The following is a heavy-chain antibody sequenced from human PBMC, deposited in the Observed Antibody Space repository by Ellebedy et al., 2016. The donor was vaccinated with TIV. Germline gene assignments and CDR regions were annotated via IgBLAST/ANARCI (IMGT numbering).Heavy chain of an antibody. J-gene: IGHJ4*02. CDR1: GFTFSTNN. D-gene: IGHD3-10*01. CDR3: APRDGSYTY. CDR2: ISSSGTTT. Sequence: GESLKISCAASGFTFSTNNMNWVRQAPGKGLEWVSFISSSGTTTHYADSVKGRFTISRDNDKKSLFLQMSSLRAEDTAVYYCAPRDGSYTYWGQGTLVTVSS. V-gene: IGHV3-48*04.